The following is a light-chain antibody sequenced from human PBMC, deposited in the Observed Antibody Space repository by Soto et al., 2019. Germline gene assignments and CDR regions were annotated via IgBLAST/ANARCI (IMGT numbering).Light chain of an antibody. Sequence: EIVLTQSPATLSVSPGERATLSCRASQSISSNLACYQQKPGQAPRLLIYGASSRATGIPDRFSGSGSGTDFTLTISRLEPEDFAVYYCQQYGSSLSTFGQGTRLEIK. CDR3: QQYGSSLST. V-gene: IGKV3-20*01. J-gene: IGKJ5*01. CDR2: GAS. CDR1: QSISSN.